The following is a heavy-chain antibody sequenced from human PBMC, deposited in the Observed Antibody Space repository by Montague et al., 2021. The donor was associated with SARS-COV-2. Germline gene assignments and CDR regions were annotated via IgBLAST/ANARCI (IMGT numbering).Heavy chain of an antibody. CDR3: ARHERQWLRLYPYYFDY. Sequence: SETLSLTCTVSGGSISSYYWSWIRQPPGKGLEWIGYIYYSGSTNYNPSLKSRVTISVDTFKNQFSLKLSSVTAADTAVYYCARHERQWLRLYPYYFDYWGQGTLVTVSS. J-gene: IGHJ4*02. D-gene: IGHD5-12*01. CDR1: GGSISSYY. CDR2: IYYSGST. V-gene: IGHV4-59*01.